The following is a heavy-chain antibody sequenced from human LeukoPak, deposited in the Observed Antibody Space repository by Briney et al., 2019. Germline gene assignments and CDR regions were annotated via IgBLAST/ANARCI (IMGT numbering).Heavy chain of an antibody. Sequence: ASVKVSCKASGGTFSSYAISWVRQAPGQGLEWMGWISAYNGNTNYAQKLQGRVTMTTDTSTSTAYMELRSLRSDDTAVYYCARDFFVVVPAAGFYYYYYGMDVWGQGTTVTVSS. V-gene: IGHV1-18*01. CDR3: ARDFFVVVPAAGFYYYYYGMDV. D-gene: IGHD2-2*01. CDR1: GGTFSSYA. J-gene: IGHJ6*02. CDR2: ISAYNGNT.